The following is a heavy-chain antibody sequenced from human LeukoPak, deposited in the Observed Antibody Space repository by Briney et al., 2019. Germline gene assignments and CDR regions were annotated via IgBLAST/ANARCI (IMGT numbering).Heavy chain of an antibody. CDR3: AKEVEYYGSGSYYFDY. CDR2: ISYDGSNK. V-gene: IGHV3-30*18. Sequence: GGSLRLSCAASGFTFSSYGMHWVRQAPGKGLEWVAVISYDGSNKYYADSVKGRFTISRDNSKNTLYLQMNSLRAEDTAVYYCAKEVEYYGSGSYYFDYWGQGTLVTVSS. D-gene: IGHD3-10*01. CDR1: GFTFSSYG. J-gene: IGHJ4*02.